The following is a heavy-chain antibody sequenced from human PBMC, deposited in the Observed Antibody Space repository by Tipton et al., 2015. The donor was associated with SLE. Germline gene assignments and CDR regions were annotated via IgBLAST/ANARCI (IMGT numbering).Heavy chain of an antibody. V-gene: IGHV3-15*01. CDR2: VKSKTDGETA. Sequence: SLRLSCAASGFTFNNAWMSWVRQAPGKGLEWVGRVKSKTDGETADYATVVKGRFTISRDDSRNTLYLQMNSLKTEDTAVYYCTTDLEETTYYYYSDMDVWGPGDHGHRLL. J-gene: IGHJ6*02. D-gene: IGHD1-1*01. CDR3: TTDLEETTYYYYSDMDV. CDR1: GFTFNNAW.